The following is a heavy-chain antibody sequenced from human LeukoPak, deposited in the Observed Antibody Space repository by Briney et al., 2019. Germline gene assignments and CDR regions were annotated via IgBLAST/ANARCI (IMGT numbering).Heavy chain of an antibody. CDR2: IYHSGNT. Sequence: VIYHSGNTDYADSVKGRFTISRDNSKNTVYLQMSSLRAEDTAVYYCARPTTQGYYYYMDVWGKGTTVTVSS. J-gene: IGHJ6*03. V-gene: IGHV3-53*01. D-gene: IGHD1-26*01. CDR3: ARPTTQGYYYYMDV.